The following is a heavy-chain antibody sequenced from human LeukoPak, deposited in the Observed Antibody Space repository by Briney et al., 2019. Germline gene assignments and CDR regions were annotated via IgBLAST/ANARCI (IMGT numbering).Heavy chain of an antibody. CDR1: GSSISSGDYY. Sequence: SQTLSLTCTVSGSSISSGDYYWSWIRQPPGKGLEWIGYIYYSGSTYYNPSLKSRVTISVDTSKNQFSLKLSSVTAADTAVYYCARENCSSTSCSLSGWLDPWGQGTLVTVSS. J-gene: IGHJ5*02. V-gene: IGHV4-30-4*08. CDR2: IYYSGST. D-gene: IGHD2-2*01. CDR3: ARENCSSTSCSLSGWLDP.